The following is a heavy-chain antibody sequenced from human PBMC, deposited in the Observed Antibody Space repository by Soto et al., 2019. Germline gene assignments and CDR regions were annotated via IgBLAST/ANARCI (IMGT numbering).Heavy chain of an antibody. D-gene: IGHD2-15*01. J-gene: IGHJ4*02. CDR3: ASLGVVGAPINF. CDR2: IHYGGAT. CDR1: GDSISSSRHY. Sequence: TSETLSLTCTVSGDSISSSRHYWGWIRQPPGKVLECFAIIHYGGATYYNPSLKSRVTISVDPSQNQFSLNLSSVTAADTAVYYCASLGVVGAPINFWGQGTLVTVSS. V-gene: IGHV4-39*01.